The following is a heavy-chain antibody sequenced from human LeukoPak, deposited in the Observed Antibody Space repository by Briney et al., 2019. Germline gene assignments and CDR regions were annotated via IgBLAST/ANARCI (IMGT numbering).Heavy chain of an antibody. CDR3: ARHSMAHSSYGMDV. J-gene: IGHJ6*02. CDR1: GFTFSDYY. CDR2: ISSSGSTI. V-gene: IGHV3-11*01. Sequence: GGSLRLSCAASGFTFSDYYMSWIRQAAGKGLEWISYISSSGSTIYYADSGKGGLTMSMDNAKNSLYLLVNSLRAEDTAVYYCARHSMAHSSYGMDVWGQGTTVTGSS. D-gene: IGHD5-24*01.